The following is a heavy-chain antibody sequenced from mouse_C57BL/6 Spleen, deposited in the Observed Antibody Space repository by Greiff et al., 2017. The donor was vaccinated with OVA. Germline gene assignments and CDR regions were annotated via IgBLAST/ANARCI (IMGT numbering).Heavy chain of an antibody. CDR3: ARGHITTVVATPFAY. V-gene: IGHV1-80*01. D-gene: IGHD1-1*01. CDR2: IYPGDGDT. J-gene: IGHJ3*01. CDR1: GYAFSSYW. Sequence: QVQLQQSGAELVKPGASVKISCKASGYAFSSYWMNWVKQRPGKGLEWIGQIYPGDGDTNYNGKFKGKATLTADKSSSTAYMQLSSLTSEDSAVYFCARGHITTVVATPFAYWGQGTLVTVSA.